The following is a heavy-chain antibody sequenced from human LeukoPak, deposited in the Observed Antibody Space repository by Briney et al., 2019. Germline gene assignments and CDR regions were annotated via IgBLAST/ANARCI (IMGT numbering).Heavy chain of an antibody. CDR2: IKQDGSEK. J-gene: IGHJ4*02. Sequence: PGGSLRLFCAASGFTFSSYWMSWVRQAPGKGLEWVANIKQDGSEKYYVDSVKGRFTISRDNAKNSLYLQMNSLRAEDTAVYYCARVAAAGTDYFDYWGQGTLVTVSS. D-gene: IGHD6-13*01. V-gene: IGHV3-7*03. CDR3: ARVAAAGTDYFDY. CDR1: GFTFSSYW.